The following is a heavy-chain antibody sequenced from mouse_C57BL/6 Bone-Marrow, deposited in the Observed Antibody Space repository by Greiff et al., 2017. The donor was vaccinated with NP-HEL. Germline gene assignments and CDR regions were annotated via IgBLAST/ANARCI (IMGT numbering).Heavy chain of an antibody. CDR2: IYPGDGDT. CDR1: GYAFSSSW. Sequence: VQVVESGPELVKPGASVKISCKASGYAFSSSWMNWVKQRPGKGLEWIGRIYPGDGDTNYNGKFKGKATLTADKASSTAYMQLSSLTSEDSAVYFCARGTAQATNYYAMDYWGQGTSVTVSS. J-gene: IGHJ4*01. CDR3: ARGTAQATNYYAMDY. D-gene: IGHD3-2*02. V-gene: IGHV1-82*01.